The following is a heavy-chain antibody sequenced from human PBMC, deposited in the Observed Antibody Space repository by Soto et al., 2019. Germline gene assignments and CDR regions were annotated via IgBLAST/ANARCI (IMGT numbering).Heavy chain of an antibody. Sequence: GGSLRLSCAASGFTFSNAWMNWVRQAPGKGLEWVGRIKSKTDGGTTDYAAPVKGRFTISRDDSKNTLYLQMNSLKTEDTAVYYCTTAVYAIHYYGMDVWGQGTTVTVSS. CDR2: IKSKTDGGTT. CDR3: TTAVYAIHYYGMDV. V-gene: IGHV3-15*07. J-gene: IGHJ6*02. CDR1: GFTFSNAW. D-gene: IGHD2-8*01.